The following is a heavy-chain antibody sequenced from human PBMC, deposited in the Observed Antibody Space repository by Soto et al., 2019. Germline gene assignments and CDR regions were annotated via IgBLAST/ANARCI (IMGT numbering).Heavy chain of an antibody. CDR3: AREKVRRKFDY. V-gene: IGHV4-34*01. CDR2: INHSGST. J-gene: IGHJ4*02. CDR1: GGNCSGYG. Sequence: EPQCHSCSVYGGNCSGYGGSWIRQPPGKGLEWIGEINHSGSTNYNPSLKSRVTISVDTSKNQFSLKLSSVTAADTAVYYCAREKVRRKFDYWGQGTLVTVAS. D-gene: IGHD4-4*01.